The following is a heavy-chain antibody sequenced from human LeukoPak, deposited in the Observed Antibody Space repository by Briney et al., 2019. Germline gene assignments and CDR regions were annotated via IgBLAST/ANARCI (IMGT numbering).Heavy chain of an antibody. Sequence: GGSLRLSCAASGFTFSSYGMHWVRQAPGKGLEWVAFVRYDGSNKYYADSVKGRFTISRDNSKNTLYLQMNSLRAEDTAVYYCASYATTMVRASDIWGQGTMVTVSS. V-gene: IGHV3-30*02. J-gene: IGHJ3*02. CDR1: GFTFSSYG. CDR3: ASYATTMVRASDI. CDR2: VRYDGSNK. D-gene: IGHD4/OR15-4a*01.